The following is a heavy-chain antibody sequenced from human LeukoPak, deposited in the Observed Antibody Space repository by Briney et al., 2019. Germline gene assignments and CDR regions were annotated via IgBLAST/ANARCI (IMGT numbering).Heavy chain of an antibody. CDR2: FDPEDGET. D-gene: IGHD3-22*01. V-gene: IGHV1-24*01. CDR1: GYSFTSYG. J-gene: IGHJ4*02. CDR3: ATTALRDYYDSSGYSS. Sequence: GASVKVSCRASGYSFTSYGFNWVRQAPGQGLEWMGGFDPEDGETIYAQKFQGRVTMTEDTSTDTAYMELSSLRSEDTAVYYCATTALRDYYDSSGYSSWGQGTLVTVSS.